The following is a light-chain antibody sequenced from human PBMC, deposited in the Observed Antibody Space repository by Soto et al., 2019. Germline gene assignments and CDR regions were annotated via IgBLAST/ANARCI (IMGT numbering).Light chain of an antibody. V-gene: IGLV3-21*04. CDR3: QVWDSSSDVV. CDR1: NIGSKS. CDR2: YDS. J-gene: IGLJ2*01. Sequence: SYELTQPPSVSVAPGKTARITCGGNNIGSKSEHWYQQKPGQAPVLVIYYDSDRPSGIPERFSGSNSGNTATLTISRVEAGDEADYYCQVWDSSSDVVFGGGTKVTVL.